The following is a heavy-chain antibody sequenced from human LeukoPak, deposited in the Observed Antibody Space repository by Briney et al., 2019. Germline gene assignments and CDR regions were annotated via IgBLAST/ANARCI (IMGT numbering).Heavy chain of an antibody. J-gene: IGHJ4*02. V-gene: IGHV3-23*01. CDR3: ATTTGGKNFDY. Sequence: PGGSLRLSCAASGFTFSSYAMSWVRQAPGKGLEWVSAISGSGGSTDYADFVKGRFSISRDNSKNTLYLQMNSLRAEDMAVYHCATTTGGKNFDYWGQGTLVTVSS. D-gene: IGHD1-1*01. CDR2: ISGSGGST. CDR1: GFTFSSYA.